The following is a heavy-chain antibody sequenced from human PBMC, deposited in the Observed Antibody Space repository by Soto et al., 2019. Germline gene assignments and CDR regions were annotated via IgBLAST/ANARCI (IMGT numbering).Heavy chain of an antibody. CDR1: CGSISNGGYY. J-gene: IGHJ6*01. V-gene: IGHV4-31*03. Sequence: PLSVPCTVSCGSISNGGYYWSWIRQHPGKGIEWIGYIYYSGSTYYNPSLKSRVTISVDTSKNQFSLKLSSVTAADTAVYYCARVPHDYGSGSRYVYVMDVWGQGTTVTGSS. D-gene: IGHD3-10*01. CDR2: IYYSGST. CDR3: ARVPHDYGSGSRYVYVMDV.